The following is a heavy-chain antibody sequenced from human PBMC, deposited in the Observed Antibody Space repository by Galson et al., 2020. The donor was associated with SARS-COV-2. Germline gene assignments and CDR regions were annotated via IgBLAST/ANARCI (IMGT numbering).Heavy chain of an antibody. CDR2: IDWADDK. CDR1: GFSLNTNGMR. Sequence: SGPTPVKPTQTLTLTCTFSGFSLNTNGMRVSWTRQSPGKGPERLAGIDWADDKYYSPSLKTRLTISKDTSKNQVVLTMTNMDPVDTATYYCARTPYSGGGWFDPWGQGTLVTVSS. CDR3: ARTPYSGGGWFDP. V-gene: IGHV2-70*04. D-gene: IGHD1-26*01. J-gene: IGHJ5*02.